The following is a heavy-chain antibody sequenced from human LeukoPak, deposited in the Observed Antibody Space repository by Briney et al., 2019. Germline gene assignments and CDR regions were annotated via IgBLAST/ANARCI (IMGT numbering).Heavy chain of an antibody. CDR2: IYYSGST. D-gene: IGHD3-22*01. V-gene: IGHV4-59*01. J-gene: IGHJ6*03. CDR1: GGSISSYY. CDR3: ARSLGAYDSSGYYTGADYYYMDV. Sequence: PSETPSLTCTVSGGSISSYYWSWIRQPPGKGLEWIGYIYYSGSTNYNPSLKSRVTISVDTSKNQFSLKLSSVTAADTAVYYCARSLGAYDSSGYYTGADYYYMDVWGKGTTVTVSS.